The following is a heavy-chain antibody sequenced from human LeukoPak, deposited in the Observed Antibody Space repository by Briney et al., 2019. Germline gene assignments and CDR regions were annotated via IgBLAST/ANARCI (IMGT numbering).Heavy chain of an antibody. V-gene: IGHV3-53*01. J-gene: IGHJ4*02. CDR2: IYSGGNT. CDR1: GFTVSSNY. Sequence: PGGSLRLSCAASGFTVSSNYMGWVRQAPGKGLEYVSVIYSGGNTYYAGSVKGRFTISRDNSKNTVYLQMNSLRAEDTAVFYCARLVATTGRLYFDYWGPGTLVTVSS. D-gene: IGHD1-1*01. CDR3: ARLVATTGRLYFDY.